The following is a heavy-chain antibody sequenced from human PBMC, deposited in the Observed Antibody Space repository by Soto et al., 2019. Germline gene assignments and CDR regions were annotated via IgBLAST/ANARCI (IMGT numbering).Heavy chain of an antibody. V-gene: IGHV3-33*01. D-gene: IGHD3-22*01. J-gene: IGHJ4*02. CDR2: IWYDGSNK. CDR3: ARGDSSGYYPQNDY. CDR1: GFTFSSYG. Sequence: QVQLVESGGGVVQPGRSLRLSCAASGFTFSSYGMHWVRQAPGKGLEWVAGIWYDGSNKYYADSVKGRFTISRDNSKNTLYLQMNGLRAEDTAVYYCARGDSSGYYPQNDYWGQGTLVTVSS.